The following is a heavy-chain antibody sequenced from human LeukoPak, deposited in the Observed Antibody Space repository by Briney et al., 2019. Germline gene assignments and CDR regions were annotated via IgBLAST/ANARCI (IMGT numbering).Heavy chain of an antibody. CDR1: GFTFSRNG. CDR2: IWYDGSNK. Sequence: GGSLRLSCVASGFTFSRNGMHWVRQAPGKGLEWVAVIWYDGSNKYYADSVKGRFTISRDNAKKSVYLQMNSLRAEDTAVYYCARDPASPVPFDSWGQGTLVTVSS. J-gene: IGHJ4*02. CDR3: ARDPASPVPFDS. V-gene: IGHV3-33*01.